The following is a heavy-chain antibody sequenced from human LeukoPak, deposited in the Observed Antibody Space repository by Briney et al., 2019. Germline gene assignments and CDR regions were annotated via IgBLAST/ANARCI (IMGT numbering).Heavy chain of an antibody. CDR3: ARRASYGYYYYYMDV. Sequence: PSETLSLTCTVSGGSISSSSYYWGWIRQPPGKGLEWIGSIYYSGSTYYNPSLKSRVTISVDTSKNQFSLKLSSVTAADTAVYYCARRASYGYYYYYMDVWGKGTTVTVSS. CDR2: IYYSGST. CDR1: GGSISSSSYY. V-gene: IGHV4-39*01. J-gene: IGHJ6*03. D-gene: IGHD5-18*01.